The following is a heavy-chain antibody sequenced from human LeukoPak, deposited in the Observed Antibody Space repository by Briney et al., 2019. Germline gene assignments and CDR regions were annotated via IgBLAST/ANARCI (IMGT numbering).Heavy chain of an antibody. Sequence: ASVKVSCKASGYTFTGYYMYWVRHAPGQGLEWMGWINPNSGGTNYSQKYQGRVNMTRDTSISTANMELSRQRSDDTAVDYCARGRLKREYIVRGVLDYWGRGTLVTVSS. V-gene: IGHV1-2*02. J-gene: IGHJ4*02. CDR2: INPNSGGT. D-gene: IGHD3-10*01. CDR3: ARGRLKREYIVRGVLDY. CDR1: GYTFTGYY.